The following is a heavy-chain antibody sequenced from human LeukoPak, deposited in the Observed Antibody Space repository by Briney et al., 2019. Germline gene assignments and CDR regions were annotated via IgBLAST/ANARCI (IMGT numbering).Heavy chain of an antibody. CDR3: AREPTAMVPYFDY. CDR2: INQDGSAK. Sequence: PGGSLRLSCAASGFTFSSYWMSWVRQAPGQGLEWVANINQDGSAKHYLDSVKGRFTISRDNAKNSLYLQMNSLRAEDTAVYYCAREPTAMVPYFDYWGQGTLVTVSS. J-gene: IGHJ4*02. V-gene: IGHV3-7*01. D-gene: IGHD5-18*01. CDR1: GFTFSSYW.